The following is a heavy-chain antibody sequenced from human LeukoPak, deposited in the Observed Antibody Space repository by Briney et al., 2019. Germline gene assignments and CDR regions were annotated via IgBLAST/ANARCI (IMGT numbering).Heavy chain of an antibody. D-gene: IGHD7-27*01. CDR2: IYTSGST. CDR1: GGSISSGSYY. Sequence: PSETLSLTCTVSGGSISSGSYYWSWIRQPAGKGLEWIGRIYTSGSTNYNPSLKSRVTISVDTSKNQFSLKLSSVAAADTAVYYCARLVTSTNSGNFDFWGQGTLVTVSS. J-gene: IGHJ4*02. V-gene: IGHV4-61*02. CDR3: ARLVTSTNSGNFDF.